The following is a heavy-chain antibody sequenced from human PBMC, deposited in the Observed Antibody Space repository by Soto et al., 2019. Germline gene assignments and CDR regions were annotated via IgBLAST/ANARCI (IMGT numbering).Heavy chain of an antibody. Sequence: ESGGDLVQPGGSLRLSCEASGFSLTSHAMSWVRQAPGMGLEWVSAISRSGDSTYYGASVTGRFIVSRDNSKNIVYLQMKKLRVEDTAVDYCARDTPRHDFWSGYSDSWGQGTLVAVSS. CDR3: ARDTPRHDFWSGYSDS. J-gene: IGHJ4*02. V-gene: IGHV3-23*01. CDR2: ISRSGDST. CDR1: GFSLTSHA. D-gene: IGHD3-3*01.